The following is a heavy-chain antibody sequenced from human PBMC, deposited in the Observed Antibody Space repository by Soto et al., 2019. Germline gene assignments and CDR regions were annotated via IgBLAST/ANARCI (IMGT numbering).Heavy chain of an antibody. CDR3: VIGRYRSGWYTFDY. J-gene: IGHJ4*02. CDR2: VIPIFGTA. D-gene: IGHD6-19*01. Sequence: SVKVSCKASGGTFSSYAISWVRQAPGQGLEWMGGVIPIFGTANYAQKFQGRVTITADESTSTAYMELSSLRSEDTAVYYCVIGRYRSGWYTFDYCGQGTLRTVSS. V-gene: IGHV1-69*13. CDR1: GGTFSSYA.